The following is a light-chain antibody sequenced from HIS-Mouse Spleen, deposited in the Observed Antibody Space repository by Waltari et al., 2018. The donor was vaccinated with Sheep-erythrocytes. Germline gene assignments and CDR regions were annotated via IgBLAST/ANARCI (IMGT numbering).Light chain of an antibody. CDR2: DNN. V-gene: IGLV1-51*01. J-gene: IGLJ2*01. Sequence: QSVLTQPPSVSAAPGRKVTISCSGSSSNIGNNYVSWYPQPPGTAPKLLLYDNNQRPSGIPDRFSGSKSGTAATLGITGLQTGDEADYYCGTWDSSLSAGVFGGGTKLTVL. CDR3: GTWDSSLSAGV. CDR1: SSNIGNNY.